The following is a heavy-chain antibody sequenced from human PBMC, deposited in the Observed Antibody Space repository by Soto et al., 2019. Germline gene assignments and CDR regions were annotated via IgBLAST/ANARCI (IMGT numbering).Heavy chain of an antibody. CDR1: GFTFSSYW. J-gene: IGHJ6*03. V-gene: IGHV3-7*01. Sequence: GGSLRLSCAASGFTFSSYWMSWVRQAPGKGLEWVANIKQDGSEKYYVDSVKGRFTISRDNAKNSLYLQMNSLRAEDTAVYYCARGRGYCSSTSCSDYYYYYMDVWGKGTTVTVSS. CDR2: IKQDGSEK. D-gene: IGHD2-2*01. CDR3: ARGRGYCSSTSCSDYYYYYMDV.